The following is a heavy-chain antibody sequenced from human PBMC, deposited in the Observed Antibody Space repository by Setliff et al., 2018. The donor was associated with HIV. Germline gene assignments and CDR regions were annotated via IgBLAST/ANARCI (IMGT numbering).Heavy chain of an antibody. CDR2: TTSNGRTT. Sequence: LRLSCAASGFTFSAYAMTWVRRAPGRGLEWVSATTSNGRTTDYAESVRGRFTISRDNAKNSLYLQMNSLRAEDTAVYYCARDRDGATMVRGVIIRGGFDYWGQGTLVTVSS. CDR3: ARDRDGATMVRGVIIRGGFDY. CDR1: GFTFSAYA. J-gene: IGHJ4*02. D-gene: IGHD3-10*01. V-gene: IGHV3-23*01.